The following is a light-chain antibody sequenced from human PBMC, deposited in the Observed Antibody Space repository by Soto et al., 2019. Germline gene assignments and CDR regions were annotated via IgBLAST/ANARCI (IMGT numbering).Light chain of an antibody. Sequence: ALAQPDSVSGSPGQSITISCTGTSSDVGRYNYVSWYQQHPGKAPKLMIHEVSYRPSGVSSRFSGSKSGNTASLTISGLQAEDEAEYHCCSYTNRATYVFGTGTKATVL. V-gene: IGLV2-14*01. J-gene: IGLJ1*01. CDR1: SSDVGRYNY. CDR3: CSYTNRATYV. CDR2: EVS.